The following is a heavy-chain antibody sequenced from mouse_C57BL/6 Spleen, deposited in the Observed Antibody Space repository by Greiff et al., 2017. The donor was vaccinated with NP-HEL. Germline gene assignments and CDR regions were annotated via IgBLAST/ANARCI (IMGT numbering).Heavy chain of an antibody. Sequence: QVQLQQPGAELVMPGASVKLSCKASGYTFTSYWMPWVKQRPGQGLEWIGEIDPSDSYTNYNQKFKGTSTLTVDKSSSTAYMQLSSLTSEDSAVYYCARLPTSITTVVATDYFDYWGLGTTLTVSS. D-gene: IGHD1-1*01. J-gene: IGHJ2*01. CDR2: IDPSDSYT. CDR1: GYTFTSYW. CDR3: ARLPTSITTVVATDYFDY. V-gene: IGHV1-69*01.